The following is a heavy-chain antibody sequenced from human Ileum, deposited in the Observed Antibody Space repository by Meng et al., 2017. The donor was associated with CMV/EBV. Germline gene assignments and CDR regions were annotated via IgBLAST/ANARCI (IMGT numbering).Heavy chain of an antibody. CDR1: GFTFSSYG. CDR3: AKDSGISCSYLHY. CDR2: IRNDGSTK. Sequence: GGSLRLSCEASGFTFSSYGMHWVRQAQGKGLEWLVFIRNDGSTKYYGDSARGRFSVSRDNSKNTLYLQMNGLRPADTAVYYCAKDSGISCSYLHYWGQGTLVTVSS. D-gene: IGHD3-3*02. V-gene: IGHV3-30*02. J-gene: IGHJ4*02.